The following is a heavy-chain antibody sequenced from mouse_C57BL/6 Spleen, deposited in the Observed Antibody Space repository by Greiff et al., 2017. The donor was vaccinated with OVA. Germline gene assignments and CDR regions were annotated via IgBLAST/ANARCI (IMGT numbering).Heavy chain of an antibody. CDR2: IYPGDGDT. CDR1: GYAFSSSW. D-gene: IGHD1-1*01. J-gene: IGHJ2*01. V-gene: IGHV1-82*01. CDR3: ARSGITTVVVPDY. Sequence: VQLQQSGPELVKPGASVKISCKASGYAFSSSWMNWVKQRPGKGLEWIGRIYPGDGDTNYNGKFKGKATLTVDTSSSTAYMQLSSLTSEDSAVYYCARSGITTVVVPDYWGQGTTLTVSS.